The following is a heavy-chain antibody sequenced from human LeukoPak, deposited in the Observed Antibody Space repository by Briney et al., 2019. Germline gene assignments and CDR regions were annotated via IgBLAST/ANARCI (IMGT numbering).Heavy chain of an antibody. V-gene: IGHV1-69*06. CDR3: ARAHRRCSGGSCYGDY. CDR1: GGTFSSYA. D-gene: IGHD2-15*01. Sequence: GSSVKVSCKASGGTFSSYAISWVRQAPRQGLEWTGGIIPIFGTANYAQKFQGRVTITADKSTSTAYMELSSLRSEDTAVYYCARAHRRCSGGSCYGDYWGQGTLVTVSS. J-gene: IGHJ4*02. CDR2: IIPIFGTA.